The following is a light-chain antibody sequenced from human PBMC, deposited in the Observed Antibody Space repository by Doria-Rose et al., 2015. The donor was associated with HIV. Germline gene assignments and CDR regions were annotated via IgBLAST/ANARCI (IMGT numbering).Light chain of an antibody. V-gene: IGKV4-1*01. Sequence: TQSPESLGMSLGERATLNCKSNQSLLYTSKNYLAWYQQKPGQPPKLLIYWASTRQSGVPARFSGSGSATDFTLTISSLEAEDVAVYYCQQYYDTPSFGPGTTADIK. CDR1: QSLLYTSKNY. CDR3: QQYYDTPS. CDR2: WAS. J-gene: IGKJ3*01.